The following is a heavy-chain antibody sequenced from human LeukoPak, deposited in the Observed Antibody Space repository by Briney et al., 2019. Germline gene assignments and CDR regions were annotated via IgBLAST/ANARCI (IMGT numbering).Heavy chain of an antibody. CDR3: ARKISRRDGYNYVDYYYYGMDV. CDR1: GYTFTSYY. D-gene: IGHD5-24*01. Sequence: ASVKVSCKASGYTFTSYYMHWVRQAPGQGLEWMGIINPSGGSASYAQKFQGRVTITADKSTSTAYMELSSLRSEDTAVYYCARKISRRDGYNYVDYYYYGMDVWGQGTTVTVSS. CDR2: INPSGGSA. V-gene: IGHV1-46*01. J-gene: IGHJ6*02.